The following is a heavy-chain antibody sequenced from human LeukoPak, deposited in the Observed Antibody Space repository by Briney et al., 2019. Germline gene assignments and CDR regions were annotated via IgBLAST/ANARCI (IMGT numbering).Heavy chain of an antibody. Sequence: SETLSLTCTVSGDSISSYYFSWIRQPPGKGLECIGHVLYSGSTNYNPSLKSRVTISLDTSKNQFSLKLNSVTAADTAVYYCASGSSGWYYFDYWGQGTLVTVSS. V-gene: IGHV4-59*01. CDR2: VLYSGST. CDR1: GDSISSYY. CDR3: ASGSSGWYYFDY. D-gene: IGHD6-19*01. J-gene: IGHJ4*02.